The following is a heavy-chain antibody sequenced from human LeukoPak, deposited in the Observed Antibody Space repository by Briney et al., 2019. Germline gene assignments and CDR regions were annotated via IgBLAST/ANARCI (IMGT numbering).Heavy chain of an antibody. CDR1: GFTFSDYY. D-gene: IGHD3-10*01. V-gene: IGHV3-11*04. Sequence: GGSLRLSCASSGFTFSDYYMTWIRQAPGKGLEWLSYISSTTGRIIYYADSVKGRFTISRNNTKNSLFLQRVNLRVEDTAVYYCARYYSDAFDVWGQGTVVTVSS. J-gene: IGHJ3*01. CDR3: ARYYSDAFDV. CDR2: ISSTTGRII.